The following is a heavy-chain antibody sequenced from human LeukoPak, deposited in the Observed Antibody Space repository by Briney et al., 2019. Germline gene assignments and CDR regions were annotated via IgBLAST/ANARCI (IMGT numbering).Heavy chain of an antibody. CDR1: GFTFSSYS. Sequence: GGSLRLSCAASGFTFSSYSMNWVRQAPGEGLEWVSYISSSSSTIYYADSVKGRFTISRDNAKNSLYLQMNSLRAEDTAVYYRARDSYGRAFDYWGQGTLVTVSS. V-gene: IGHV3-48*04. CDR2: ISSSSSTI. J-gene: IGHJ4*02. CDR3: ARDSYGRAFDY. D-gene: IGHD5-18*01.